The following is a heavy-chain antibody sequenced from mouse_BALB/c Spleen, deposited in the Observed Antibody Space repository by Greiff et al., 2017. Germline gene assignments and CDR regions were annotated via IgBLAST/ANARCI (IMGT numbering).Heavy chain of an antibody. CDR2: ISYSGST. J-gene: IGHJ3*01. CDR3: AREGNSAWFAY. Sequence: VQLKESGPGLVKPSQSLSLTCTVTGYSITSDYAWNWIRQFPGNKLEWMGYISYSGSTSYNPSLKSRISITRDTSKNQFFLQLNSVTTEDTATYYCAREGNSAWFAYWGQGTLVTVSA. CDR1: GYSITSDYA. V-gene: IGHV3-2*02. D-gene: IGHD2-1*01.